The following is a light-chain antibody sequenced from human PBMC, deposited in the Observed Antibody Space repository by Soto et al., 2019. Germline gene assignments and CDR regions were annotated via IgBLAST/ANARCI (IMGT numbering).Light chain of an antibody. J-gene: IGKJ5*01. Sequence: IVWTHFPGSMCVAPGERATLTCRASQSVSTYLAWYQQKPGQAPRLLIYGASTRATGVPARFSGSGSGTEFTLTISNLQSEDFALYYCQQRSNWPITFGQGTRLEIK. CDR1: QSVSTY. V-gene: IGKV3-11*01. CDR3: QQRSNWPIT. CDR2: GAS.